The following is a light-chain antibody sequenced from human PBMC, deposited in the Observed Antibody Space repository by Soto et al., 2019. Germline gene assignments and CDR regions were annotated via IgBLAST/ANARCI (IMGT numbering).Light chain of an antibody. V-gene: IGKV3-15*01. CDR3: QQYNNWYT. CDR1: QSGGSN. J-gene: IGKJ2*01. Sequence: EIVMTQSPATLSVSPGERATLSCRASQSGGSNLAWYQQKPGQAPRLLIYGASTRATDIPARFSGSGSGTEFTLTISSLQSEDFAVYYCQQYNNWYTVGQGTKLEIK. CDR2: GAS.